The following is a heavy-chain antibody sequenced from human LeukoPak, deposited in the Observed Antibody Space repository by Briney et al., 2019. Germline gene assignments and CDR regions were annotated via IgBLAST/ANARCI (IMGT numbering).Heavy chain of an antibody. V-gene: IGHV1-69*05. J-gene: IGHJ4*02. CDR1: GCTFSSYA. CDR2: IIPIFGTA. Sequence: ASVKVSFKASGCTFSSYAISWVRQAPGQGLEWMGGIIPIFGTANYAQKVQGRVTITTDESTSKAYMELSSLRSEDTGVYYCARRAEWLAYFDDWGQRTLVTVSS. CDR3: ARRAEWLAYFDD. D-gene: IGHD6-19*01.